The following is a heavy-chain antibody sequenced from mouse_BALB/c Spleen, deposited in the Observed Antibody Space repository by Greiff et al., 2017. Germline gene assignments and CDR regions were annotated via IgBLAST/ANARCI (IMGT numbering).Heavy chain of an antibody. CDR1: GYTFTSYW. CDR2: IYPSDSYT. D-gene: IGHD2-4*01. Sequence: VQLQQPGAELVRPGASVKLSCKASGYTFTSYWINWVKQRPGQGLEWIGNIYPSDSYTNYNQKFKDKATLTVDKSSSTAYMQLSSPTSEDSAVYYCERWASYYDYAAWFAYWGQGTLVTVSA. J-gene: IGHJ3*01. CDR3: ERWASYYDYAAWFAY. V-gene: IGHV1-69*02.